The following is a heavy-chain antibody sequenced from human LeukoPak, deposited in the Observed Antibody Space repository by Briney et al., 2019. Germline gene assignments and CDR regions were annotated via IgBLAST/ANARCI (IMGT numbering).Heavy chain of an antibody. CDR2: MYNGGRT. CDR1: GDSISYYY. D-gene: IGHD6-13*01. V-gene: IGHV4-59*01. CDR3: AREESSSWSRAFDI. Sequence: PSETLSLTCTVSGDSISYYYWSWIRQPPGKGLEWIGYMYNGGRTNYNPSLKSRVTISGDTSKNQFSLKLSSVTAADTAVYYCAREESSSWSRAFDIWGQGTMVTVSS. J-gene: IGHJ3*02.